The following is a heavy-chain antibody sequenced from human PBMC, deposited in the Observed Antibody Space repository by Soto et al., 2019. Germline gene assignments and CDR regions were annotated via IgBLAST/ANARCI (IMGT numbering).Heavy chain of an antibody. Sequence: GGSLRLSCAASGFTFISYAMSWVRQAPGKGLEWVSAISGSGGSTYYADSVKGRFTISRDNSKNTLYLQMNSLRAEDTAVYYCAKGEGLLWFGAVAFDIWGQGTMVTVSS. D-gene: IGHD3-10*01. V-gene: IGHV3-23*01. CDR3: AKGEGLLWFGAVAFDI. CDR1: GFTFISYA. J-gene: IGHJ3*02. CDR2: ISGSGGST.